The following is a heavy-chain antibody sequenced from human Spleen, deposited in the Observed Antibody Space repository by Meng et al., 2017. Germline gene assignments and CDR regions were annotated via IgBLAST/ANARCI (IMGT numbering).Heavy chain of an antibody. V-gene: IGHV3-15*01. Sequence: ETLSPTCSASGGSISSYYWSWIRQPPGRGLGWIGRIKSNTDGGTAEYAAPVTGRFTISRDDSKSTLYLQMSGLRIDDTGVYYCTLDDKAVSDYWGQGTLVTVSS. CDR2: IKSNTDGGTA. D-gene: IGHD3-9*01. CDR3: TLDDKAVSDY. CDR1: GGSISSYY. J-gene: IGHJ4*02.